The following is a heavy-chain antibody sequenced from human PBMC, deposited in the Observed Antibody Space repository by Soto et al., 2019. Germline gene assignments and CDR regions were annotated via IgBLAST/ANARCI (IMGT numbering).Heavy chain of an antibody. Sequence: GGSLRLSCAASGFTFTSYAMSWVRQAPGKGLEWVSTISGTGGSTYYPDSVKGRFTISRDNSKNTLYLQMNSLRAEDTAVYYCAGGIAAAGTLHYYYMDVWGKGTTVTVSS. CDR3: AGGIAAAGTLHYYYMDV. J-gene: IGHJ6*03. CDR1: GFTFTSYA. V-gene: IGHV3-23*01. CDR2: ISGTGGST. D-gene: IGHD6-13*01.